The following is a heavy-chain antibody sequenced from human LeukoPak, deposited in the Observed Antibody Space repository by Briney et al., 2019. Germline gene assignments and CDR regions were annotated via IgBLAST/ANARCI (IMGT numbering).Heavy chain of an antibody. CDR2: IYPGDSET. J-gene: IGHJ4*02. D-gene: IGHD6-6*01. CDR1: GHSWSTSL. CDR3: ARPKYSSSLAFDY. Sequence: GESLKISCKDSGHSWSTSLIVWVRQKPGKGLEWMGVIYPGDSETKYSPSFQGQVSFSADKSISTAYLQWDNLKASDTAIYYCARPKYSSSLAFDYWAQGTPVTVSS. V-gene: IGHV5-51*01.